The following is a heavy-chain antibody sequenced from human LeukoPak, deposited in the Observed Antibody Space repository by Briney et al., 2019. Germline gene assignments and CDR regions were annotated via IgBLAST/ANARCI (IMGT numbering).Heavy chain of an antibody. D-gene: IGHD3-22*01. CDR2: ISYDGSNK. CDR1: GFTFSSYA. V-gene: IGHV3-30-3*01. Sequence: GGSLRLSCAASGFTFSSYAMSWVRQAPGKGLEWVAVISYDGSNKYYADSVKGRFTISRDNSKNTLYLQMNSLRAEDTAVYYCARVKAYYDDYWGQGTLVTVSS. CDR3: ARVKAYYDDY. J-gene: IGHJ4*02.